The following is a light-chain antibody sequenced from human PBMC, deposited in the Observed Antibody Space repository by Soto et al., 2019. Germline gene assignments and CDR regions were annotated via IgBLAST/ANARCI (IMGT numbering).Light chain of an antibody. Sequence: DIQMTQDKPSLSAAVGDRVTISCESSQDIRHFLSWYLQKPGKAPKLLIFDASSLVTGVPSRFSGSGSGTDFTFTISSLQPEDIGTYYCQQHENPPITFGQGARLEIK. CDR3: QQHENPPIT. CDR1: QDIRHF. V-gene: IGKV1-33*01. J-gene: IGKJ5*01. CDR2: DAS.